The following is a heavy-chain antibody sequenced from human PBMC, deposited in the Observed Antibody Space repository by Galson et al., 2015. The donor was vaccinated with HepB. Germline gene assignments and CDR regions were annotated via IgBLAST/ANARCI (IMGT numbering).Heavy chain of an antibody. CDR3: ARGENIVVVTPIRLDY. V-gene: IGHV3-74*01. Sequence: SLRLSCAASGFTFNTYWMHWVRQAPGKGLVWVSRIKSDGRGTSYADSVKGRFTISRDIAKNTVYLQMNSLRAEDTAVYYCARGENIVVVTPIRLDYWGQGTLVTVSS. CDR1: GFTFNTYW. CDR2: IKSDGRGT. J-gene: IGHJ4*02. D-gene: IGHD2/OR15-2a*01.